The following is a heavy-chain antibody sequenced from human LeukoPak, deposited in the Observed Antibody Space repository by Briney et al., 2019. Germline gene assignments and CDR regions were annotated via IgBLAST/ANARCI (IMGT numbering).Heavy chain of an antibody. CDR2: ISSSSSYI. J-gene: IGHJ4*02. Sequence: PGGSLRHSCAASGFTFSSYSMNWVRQAPGKGLEWVSSISSSSSYIYYADSVKGRFTISRDNAKNSLYLQMNSLRAEDTAVYYCARGGGSSGSYYSLSDWGQGTLVTVSS. CDR1: GFTFSSYS. V-gene: IGHV3-21*01. D-gene: IGHD1-26*01. CDR3: ARGGGSSGSYYSLSD.